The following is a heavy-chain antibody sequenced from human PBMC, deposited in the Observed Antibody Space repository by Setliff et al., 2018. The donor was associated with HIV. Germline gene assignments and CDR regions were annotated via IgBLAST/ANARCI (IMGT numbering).Heavy chain of an antibody. J-gene: IGHJ4*02. Sequence: ASVKVSCKVSGYTLTELSIHWVRQAFGKGLEWMGGFDPEDGEAIYAQKFQGRVIMTEDTSTDTAYMELSSLTSGDAAVYYCATRTRWIQLSFDGIFDYWGQGTQVTVSS. V-gene: IGHV1-24*01. CDR1: GYTLTELS. CDR2: FDPEDGEA. D-gene: IGHD5-18*01. CDR3: ATRTRWIQLSFDGIFDY.